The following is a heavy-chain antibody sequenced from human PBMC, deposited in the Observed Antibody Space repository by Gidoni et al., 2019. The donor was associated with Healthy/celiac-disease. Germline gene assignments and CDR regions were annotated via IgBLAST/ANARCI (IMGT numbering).Heavy chain of an antibody. J-gene: IGHJ5*02. V-gene: IGHV1-2*02. D-gene: IGHD2-15*01. CDR3: ARASGRSGGILRGASWFDP. CDR2: INPNSGGT. CDR1: GYTFTGYY. Sequence: QVQLVQSGAEVKKPGASVKVSCKASGYTFTGYYMHWVRQAPGQGLEWMGWINPNSGGTNYAQKFQGRVTMTRDTSISTAYMELSRLRSDDTAVYYCARASGRSGGILRGASWFDPWGQGTLVTVSS.